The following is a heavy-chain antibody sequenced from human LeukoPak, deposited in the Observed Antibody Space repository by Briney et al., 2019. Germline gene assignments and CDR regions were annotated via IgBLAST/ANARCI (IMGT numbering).Heavy chain of an antibody. D-gene: IGHD6-19*01. Sequence: SETLSFTCTVSGGSISSSSYYWGWIRQPPGKGLEWIGSLYYSGSTYYNPSLKSRLTISGDTSKNQFSLNLSSVTATDTAVYYCVRPAVAGTKDYWGQGTLVTVSS. V-gene: IGHV4-39*01. CDR1: GGSISSSSYY. J-gene: IGHJ4*02. CDR2: LYYSGST. CDR3: VRPAVAGTKDY.